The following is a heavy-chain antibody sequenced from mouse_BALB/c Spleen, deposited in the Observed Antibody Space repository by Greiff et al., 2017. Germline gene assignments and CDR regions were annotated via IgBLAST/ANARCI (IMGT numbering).Heavy chain of an antibody. CDR2: IDTSDSYT. CDR1: GYTFTDYW. J-gene: IGHJ2*01. Sequence: QVQLQQPGAELVMPGASVKMSCKASGYTFTDYWMHWVKQRPGQGLEWIGAIDTSDSYTSYNQKFKGKATLTVDESSSTAYMQLSSLTSEDSAVYCCAREANWDFDYWGQGTTLTVSS. D-gene: IGHD4-1*02. CDR3: AREANWDFDY. V-gene: IGHV1-69*01.